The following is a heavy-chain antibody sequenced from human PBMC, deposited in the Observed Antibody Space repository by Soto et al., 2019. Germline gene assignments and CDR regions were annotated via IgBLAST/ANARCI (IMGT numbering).Heavy chain of an antibody. Sequence: QVQLVESGGGVVQPGRSLRLSCAASGFTFSSYAMHWVRQAPCKWLEWVAVISYDGSNKYYAASVKGRFTISRDNSKNTLYLQMNSLRAEDTAVYYCARASIVGAPFDYWGQGNLVTVSS. CDR1: GFTFSSYA. CDR2: ISYDGSNK. CDR3: ARASIVGAPFDY. J-gene: IGHJ4*02. D-gene: IGHD1-26*01. V-gene: IGHV3-30-3*01.